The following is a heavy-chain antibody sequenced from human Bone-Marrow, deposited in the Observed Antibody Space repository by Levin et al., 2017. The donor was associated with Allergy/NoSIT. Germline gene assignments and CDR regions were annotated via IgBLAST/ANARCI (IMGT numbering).Heavy chain of an antibody. V-gene: IGHV3-64D*06. D-gene: IGHD2-15*01. Sequence: AGGSLRLSCSASGFTFSSYAMHWVRQAPGKGLEYVSAISSNGGSTYYADSVKGRFTISRDNSKNTLYLQMSSLRAEDTAVYYCVSDHRPRYCSGGSCYFERDGLGYWGQGTLVTVSS. CDR3: VSDHRPRYCSGGSCYFERDGLGY. CDR1: GFTFSSYA. J-gene: IGHJ4*02. CDR2: ISSNGGST.